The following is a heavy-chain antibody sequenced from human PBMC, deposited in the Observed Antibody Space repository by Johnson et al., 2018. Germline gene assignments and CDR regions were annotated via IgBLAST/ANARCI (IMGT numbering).Heavy chain of an antibody. D-gene: IGHD2-15*01. CDR1: GYTFSNYW. Sequence: VQLVQSGAEVKKXGESXKIXCKGSGYTFSNYWIGWVRQMPGKGLEWMGIIYPGDSDTSYSPSFQGQVTISADKSITTAFLQWSSLKASDTAMYYCARRIANCTGGTCYSSYFDYWGQGTLVTVSS. V-gene: IGHV5-51*03. CDR3: ARRIANCTGGTCYSSYFDY. CDR2: IYPGDSDT. J-gene: IGHJ4*02.